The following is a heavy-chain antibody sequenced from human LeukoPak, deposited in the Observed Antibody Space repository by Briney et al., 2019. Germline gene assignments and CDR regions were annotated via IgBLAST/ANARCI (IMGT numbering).Heavy chain of an antibody. Sequence: GASVKVSCKASGYTFTGYYMHRVRQAPGQGLEWMGWINPNSGGTNYAQKFQGRVTMTRDTSISTAYMELSRLRSDDTAVYYCARDGWSRRGAFDIWGQGTMVTVSS. J-gene: IGHJ3*02. CDR3: ARDGWSRRGAFDI. CDR2: INPNSGGT. D-gene: IGHD1-26*01. V-gene: IGHV1-2*02. CDR1: GYTFTGYY.